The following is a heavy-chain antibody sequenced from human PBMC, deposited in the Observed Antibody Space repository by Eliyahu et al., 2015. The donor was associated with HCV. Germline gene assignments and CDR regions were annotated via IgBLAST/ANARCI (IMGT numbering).Heavy chain of an antibody. D-gene: IGHD6-19*01. CDR1: GGSFSGYY. Sequence: QVQLQQWGAGLLKPSETLSLTCAVYGGSFSGYYWSWIRXPPGKGREWIGEINHXGXTNYNPXLKSRVAISIDTSKNQFSLKLSSVTAADTAVYYCARGRIGYSSGRLNWFDPWGQGTLVTVSS. J-gene: IGHJ5*02. CDR2: INHXGXT. CDR3: ARGRIGYSSGRLNWFDP. V-gene: IGHV4-34*01.